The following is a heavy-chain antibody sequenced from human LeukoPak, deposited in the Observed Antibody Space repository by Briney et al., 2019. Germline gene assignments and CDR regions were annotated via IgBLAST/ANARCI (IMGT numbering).Heavy chain of an antibody. D-gene: IGHD6-19*01. V-gene: IGHV4-34*01. J-gene: IGHJ4*02. CDR1: GGSFSGYY. Sequence: SETLSHTCAVYGGSFSGYYWSWIRQPPGKGLEWIGEINHSGSTNYNPSLKSRVTISVDTSKNQFSLKLSSVTAADTAVYYCARGRWLGPDYWGQGTLVTVSS. CDR3: ARGRWLGPDY. CDR2: INHSGST.